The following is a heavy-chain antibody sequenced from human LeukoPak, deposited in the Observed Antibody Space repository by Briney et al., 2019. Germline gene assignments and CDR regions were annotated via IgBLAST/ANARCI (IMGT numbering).Heavy chain of an antibody. J-gene: IGHJ3*02. CDR3: ARDTTMVPSAFDI. D-gene: IGHD3-10*01. Sequence: SETLSLTCTVSGGSISSYYWSWIRQPPGKGLEWIGYTYYSDTTNYNPSLKSRVTISVDTSKNQFSLKLSSVTAADTAVYYCARDTTMVPSAFDIWGQGTMVTVSS. V-gene: IGHV4-59*01. CDR2: TYYSDTT. CDR1: GGSISSYY.